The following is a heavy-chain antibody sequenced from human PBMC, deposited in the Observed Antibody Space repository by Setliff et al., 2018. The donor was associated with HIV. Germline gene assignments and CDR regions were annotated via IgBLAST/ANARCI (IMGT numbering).Heavy chain of an antibody. D-gene: IGHD3-16*02. Sequence: SETLSLTCTVSGDSISSSTFYWGWIRQPPGKGLEWIGSIYYSGTTYYNPSLESRVTISVDTSKNQFSLKLRSVTATDTTVYYCARLILGELSLFGPYWYFDLWGRGTLVTVSS. CDR3: ARLILGELSLFGPYWYFDL. CDR1: GDSISSSTFY. V-gene: IGHV4-39*01. CDR2: IYYSGTT. J-gene: IGHJ2*01.